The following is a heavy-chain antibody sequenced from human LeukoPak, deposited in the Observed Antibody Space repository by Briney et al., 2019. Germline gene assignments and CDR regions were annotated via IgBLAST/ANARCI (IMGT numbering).Heavy chain of an antibody. CDR1: GFSFSSYA. CDR2: ISGSGGST. J-gene: IGHJ4*02. D-gene: IGHD4-17*01. V-gene: IGHV3-23*01. CDR3: AKDQYDYGDYYFDF. Sequence: PGGSLRLSCAASGFSFSSYAMSWVRQAPGKGLEWVSGISGSGGSTYYADSLKGRFTISRDNSKNTLYLQMDSLRAEDTAVYYCAKDQYDYGDYYFDFWGQGTLVIVSS.